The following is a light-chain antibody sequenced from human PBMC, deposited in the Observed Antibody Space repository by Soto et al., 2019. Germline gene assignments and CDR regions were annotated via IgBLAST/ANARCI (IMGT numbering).Light chain of an antibody. CDR2: EVS. J-gene: IGLJ2*01. V-gene: IGLV2-8*01. Sequence: QSALTQPPSASGSPGQSVTISCIVTSSNVGGYNYVSWYQQHPGKAPKLMIYEVSKRPSGVPDRFSGSKSGNTASLTVSGLQAEDEADYYCSSYAGSNNLVFGGGTKLTVL. CDR1: SSNVGGYNY. CDR3: SSYAGSNNLV.